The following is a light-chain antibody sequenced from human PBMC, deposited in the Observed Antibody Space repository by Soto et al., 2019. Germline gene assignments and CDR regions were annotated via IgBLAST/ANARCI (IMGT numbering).Light chain of an antibody. Sequence: QSALTQPASVSGSPGQSITISCTGTSSDVGAYNFVSWYQQHPGKAPKLMIYEVSNRPSGVSNRFSGSKSGNTASLTISALQAEDEADYHCSSYRSTSSYVFGTGTKRTVL. CDR1: SSDVGAYNF. CDR3: SSYRSTSSYV. V-gene: IGLV2-14*01. CDR2: EVS. J-gene: IGLJ1*01.